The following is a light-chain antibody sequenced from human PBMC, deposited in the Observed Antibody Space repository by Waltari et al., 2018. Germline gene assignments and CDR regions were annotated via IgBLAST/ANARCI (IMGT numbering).Light chain of an antibody. CDR3: MQATLWPWT. V-gene: IGKV2-30*02. CDR2: KVS. CDR1: KSLVHSDGNTY. Sequence: DVVMTQSPLSLPVTLGQPASISCRSSKSLVHSDGNTYLNWFQQRPGQSPRRLIYKVSNRDAGVPDRFSGSGSGTDFTLKISRVEAEDVGVFYCMQATLWPWTFGQGTKVEIK. J-gene: IGKJ1*01.